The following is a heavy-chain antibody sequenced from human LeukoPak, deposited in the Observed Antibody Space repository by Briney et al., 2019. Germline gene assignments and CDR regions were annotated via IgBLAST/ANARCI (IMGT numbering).Heavy chain of an antibody. V-gene: IGHV1-2*06. D-gene: IGHD6-19*01. CDR3: ARDPWVKYSSEIYFDY. CDR1: GYTFTGYY. CDR2: INPNSGGT. J-gene: IGHJ4*02. Sequence: ASVKVSCKASGYTFTGYYMHWVRQAPGQGLEWMGRINPNSGGTNYAQKFQGRVTMTRDTSISTAYMELSRLRSDDTAVYYCARDPWVKYSSEIYFDYWGQGTLVTVSS.